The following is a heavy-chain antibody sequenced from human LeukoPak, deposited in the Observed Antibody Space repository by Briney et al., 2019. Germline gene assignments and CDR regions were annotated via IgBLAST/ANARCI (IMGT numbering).Heavy chain of an antibody. CDR3: ARHKLQAGWYFDL. CDR2: IYTSGST. D-gene: IGHD6-13*01. Sequence: SETLSLTCTVSGGSISSYYWSWIRQPPGKGLEWIGYIYTSGSTNYNPSLKSRVTISVDTSKNQFPLKLSSVTAADTAVYYCARHKLQAGWYFDLWGRGTLVTVSS. V-gene: IGHV4-4*09. J-gene: IGHJ2*01. CDR1: GGSISSYY.